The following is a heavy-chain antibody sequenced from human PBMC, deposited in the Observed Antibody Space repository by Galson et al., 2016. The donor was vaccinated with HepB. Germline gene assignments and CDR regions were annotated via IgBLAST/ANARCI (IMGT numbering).Heavy chain of an antibody. CDR1: GDSISNYY. CDR3: ATTYCGGDCYHVYAFDF. CDR2: SFYSGST. D-gene: IGHD2-21*01. Sequence: SETLSLTCTVSGDSISNYYCSWIRQPPGKALEWIGYSFYSGSTDYNSSLKSRVTISVDTSKNQFSLKLSSLTAADTAMYYCATTYCGGDCYHVYAFDFWGQGTMVTVSS. V-gene: IGHV4-59*01. J-gene: IGHJ3*01.